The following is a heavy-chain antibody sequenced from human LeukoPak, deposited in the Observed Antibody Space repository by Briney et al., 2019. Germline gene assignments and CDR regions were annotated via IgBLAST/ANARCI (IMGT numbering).Heavy chain of an antibody. CDR2: IYYSGDT. J-gene: IGHJ5*02. Sequence: PSDTLSLTCPVSGDSISRGGYYRSWIRQHPGKGLEWIGHIYYSGDTYYNPSLKSRATVSVDTSENQFSLHLTSVTAADPAGYYCAAKLGGGITIPFDPWGQGTLVTVSS. CDR1: GDSISRGGYY. CDR3: AAKLGGGITIPFDP. V-gene: IGHV4-31*03. D-gene: IGHD2-21*01.